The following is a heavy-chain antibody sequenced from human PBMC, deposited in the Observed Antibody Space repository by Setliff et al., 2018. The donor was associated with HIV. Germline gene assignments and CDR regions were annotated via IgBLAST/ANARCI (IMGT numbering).Heavy chain of an antibody. CDR2: MKYDGTEI. V-gene: IGHV3-7*01. J-gene: IGHJ4*02. CDR3: ARDRYSGSSTDY. CDR1: GFSFRTYW. D-gene: IGHD1-26*01. Sequence: GGSLRLSCAASGFSFRTYWMSWVRQAPGKGLEWVANMKYDGTEIYYADSVKGRFTISRDNVKNSLYLQMNSLRAEDTAVYYCARDRYSGSSTDYWGQGTLVTVSS.